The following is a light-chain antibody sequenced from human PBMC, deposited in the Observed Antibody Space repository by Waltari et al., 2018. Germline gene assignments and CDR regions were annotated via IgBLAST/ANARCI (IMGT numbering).Light chain of an antibody. CDR3: QQFNFYPYT. V-gene: IGKV1-5*03. Sequence: DIQMTQSPSTLSASVGDRVTITCRASQTISDYLAWYQQKPGKDPKLLIHRASTLHSGVPSRFSGSGSGTEFILTISSLQPDDFATYYCQQFNFYPYTFGQGTKLEIK. CDR2: RAS. CDR1: QTISDY. J-gene: IGKJ2*01.